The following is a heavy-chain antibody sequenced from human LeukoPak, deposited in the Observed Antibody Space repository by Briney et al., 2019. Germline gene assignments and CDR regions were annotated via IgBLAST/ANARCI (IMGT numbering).Heavy chain of an antibody. Sequence: ASVKASCKASGYTFTSYGISWVRQAPGQGLEGMGWISAYNGNTNYAQKLQGRVTMTTDTSTSTAYMELRSLGSDGTAVYYCARDSGSDYYYYMDVWGKGTTVTVSS. V-gene: IGHV1-18*01. D-gene: IGHD7-27*01. CDR2: ISAYNGNT. J-gene: IGHJ6*03. CDR1: GYTFTSYG. CDR3: ARDSGSDYYYYMDV.